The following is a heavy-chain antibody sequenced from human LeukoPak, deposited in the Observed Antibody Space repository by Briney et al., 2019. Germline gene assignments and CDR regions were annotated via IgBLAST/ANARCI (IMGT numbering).Heavy chain of an antibody. CDR3: AKVSGGGLYYDGMDV. CDR2: ISGSGGTT. V-gene: IGHV3-23*01. CDR1: GFTFSSYW. Sequence: GGSLRLSCAASGFTFSSYWMSWVRQAPGKGLEWVSVISGSGGTTYYADSVKGRFTISRDSSKNTLYLQMNSLRAEDTAVYYCAKVSGGGLYYDGMDVWGQGTTVTVSS. D-gene: IGHD1-14*01. J-gene: IGHJ6*02.